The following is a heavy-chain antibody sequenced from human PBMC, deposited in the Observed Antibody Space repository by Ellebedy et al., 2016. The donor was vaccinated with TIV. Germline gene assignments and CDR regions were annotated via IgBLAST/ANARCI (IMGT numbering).Heavy chain of an antibody. D-gene: IGHD3-16*01. V-gene: IGHV4-34*01. Sequence: SETLSLTCTVSGGSISSYYWSWIRQPPGKGLEWIGEINHSGSTNYNPSLKSRVTISVDTSKNQFSLKLSSVTAADTAVYYCARGRYDYVWGSYGAHGDYWGQGTLVTVSS. CDR1: GGSISSYY. CDR2: INHSGST. J-gene: IGHJ4*02. CDR3: ARGRYDYVWGSYGAHGDY.